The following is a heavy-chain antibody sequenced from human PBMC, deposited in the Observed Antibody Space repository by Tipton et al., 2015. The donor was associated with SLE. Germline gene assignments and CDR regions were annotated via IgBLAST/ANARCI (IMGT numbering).Heavy chain of an antibody. V-gene: IGHV3-23*01. J-gene: IGHJ3*02. CDR1: GFTFSSYS. Sequence: GSLRLSCAASGFTFSSYSMNWVRQAPGKGLEWVSAISGSGGSTYYADSVKGRFTISRDNSKNTLYLQMNSLRAEDTAVYYCAKDSGDGYNYRAAFDIWGQGTMVTVSS. CDR3: AKDSGDGYNYRAAFDI. D-gene: IGHD5-24*01. CDR2: ISGSGGST.